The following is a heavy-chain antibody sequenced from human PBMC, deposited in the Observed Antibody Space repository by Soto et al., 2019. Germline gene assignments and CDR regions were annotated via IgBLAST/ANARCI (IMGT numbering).Heavy chain of an antibody. D-gene: IGHD3-22*01. Sequence: QVQLVQSGAEVKKTGASVKVSCKASGYTFTSYGISWVRQAPGQGLEWMGWISAYNGNTNYAQKLQGRVTMTTDTSTSTAYMELRSLRSDDTAVYYCARDTDSSGYYYAGYYGMDVWGQGTTVTVSS. CDR2: ISAYNGNT. CDR1: GYTFTSYG. V-gene: IGHV1-18*01. J-gene: IGHJ6*02. CDR3: ARDTDSSGYYYAGYYGMDV.